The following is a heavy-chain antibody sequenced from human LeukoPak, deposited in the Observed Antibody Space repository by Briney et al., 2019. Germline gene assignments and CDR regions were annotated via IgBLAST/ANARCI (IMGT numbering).Heavy chain of an antibody. CDR3: ARVVPAGLFDY. Sequence: PSQTLSLTCTVSGGSISSGDYYWSWIRQPPGKGLEWIGYIYYSGSTYYNPSLKSRVTISVDTSKNHFSLKLSSLTAADTAVYYCARVVPAGLFDYWGQGTLVTVSS. CDR1: GGSISSGDYY. V-gene: IGHV4-30-4*08. CDR2: IYYSGST. D-gene: IGHD2-2*01. J-gene: IGHJ4*02.